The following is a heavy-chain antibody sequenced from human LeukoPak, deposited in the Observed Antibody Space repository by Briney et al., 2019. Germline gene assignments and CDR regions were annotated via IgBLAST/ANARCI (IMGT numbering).Heavy chain of an antibody. J-gene: IGHJ4*02. CDR1: GFTFSDYY. CDR2: ITPSGGST. D-gene: IGHD4-17*01. CDR3: ARAGYGDLLLDY. V-gene: IGHV3-64*01. Sequence: GGSLRLSCAASGFTFSDYYMHWVRQAPGKGLEYVSAITPSGGSTYYANSVKGRFTMSRDNSKSTLYLQMGSLRAEDMAVYFCARAGYGDLLLDYWGQGTLVTVSS.